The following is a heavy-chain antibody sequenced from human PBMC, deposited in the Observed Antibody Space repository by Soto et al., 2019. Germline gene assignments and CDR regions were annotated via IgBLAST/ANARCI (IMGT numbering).Heavy chain of an antibody. D-gene: IGHD1-1*01. CDR2: ISANSDTI. CDR1: GFIFNSYV. V-gene: IGHV3-23*01. J-gene: IGHJ4*01. Sequence: GGSLRLSCAASGFIFNSYVMSWLRQTPGKGLEWVSTISANSDTIEYADSVKGRFTISRDNSKNTLYLQMNSLRAEDTAVYYCAKKLMGLNPFDXX. CDR3: AKKLMGLNPFDX.